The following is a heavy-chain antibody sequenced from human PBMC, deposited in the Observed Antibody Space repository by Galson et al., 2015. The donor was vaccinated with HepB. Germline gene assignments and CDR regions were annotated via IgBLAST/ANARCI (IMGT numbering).Heavy chain of an antibody. CDR1: GYTFTSYG. D-gene: IGHD6-19*01. Sequence: SVKVSCKASGYTFTSYGINWVRQATGQGLEWMGWMNPNSGNTGYAQKFQGRVTMTRNTSISTAYMELSSLRSEDTAVYYCARALHPGQWLGYWGQGTLVTVSS. CDR3: ARALHPGQWLGY. CDR2: MNPNSGNT. J-gene: IGHJ4*02. V-gene: IGHV1-8*01.